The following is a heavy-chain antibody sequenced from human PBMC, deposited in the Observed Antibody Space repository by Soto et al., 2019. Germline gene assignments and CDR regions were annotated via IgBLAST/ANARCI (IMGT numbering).Heavy chain of an antibody. D-gene: IGHD2-8*01. J-gene: IGHJ5*02. CDR2: IYYSGST. CDR1: GGSISSYY. CDR3: ARESRGYCTNGVCPYNWFDP. V-gene: IGHV4-59*01. Sequence: SETLSLTCTVSGGSISSYYWSWIRQPPGKGLEWIGYIYYSGSTNYNPSLKSRVTISVDTSKNQFSLKLSSVTAADTAVYYCARESRGYCTNGVCPYNWFDPWGQGTLVTVSS.